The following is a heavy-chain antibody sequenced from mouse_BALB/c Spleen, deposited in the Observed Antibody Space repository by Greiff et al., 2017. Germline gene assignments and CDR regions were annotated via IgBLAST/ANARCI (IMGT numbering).Heavy chain of an antibody. CDR2: IWSGGST. D-gene: IGHD4-1*01. Sequence: VQLQQSGPGLVQPSQSLSITCTVSGFSLTSYGVHWVRQSPGKGLEWLGVIWSGGSTDYNAAFISRLSISKDNSKSQVFFKMNSLQTDDTARYYCARENNCDVDYYAMDYWGQGTSVTVSA. CDR3: ARENNCDVDYYAMDY. V-gene: IGHV2-4-1*01. CDR1: GFSLTSYG. J-gene: IGHJ4*01.